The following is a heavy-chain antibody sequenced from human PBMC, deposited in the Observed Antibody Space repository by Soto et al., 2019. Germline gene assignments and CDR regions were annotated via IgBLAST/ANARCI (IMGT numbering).Heavy chain of an antibody. CDR3: AKLTLFDSADAGREPFVY. CDR1: GFTFSNYA. Sequence: VQLLESGGGLVQPGGSLRLSCAASGFTFSNYAMSWVRQAPGKGLEWVSAVSGSGGNTYYEDSVQGRFTISRDNSKNILNLQPTRLRGEDLAVYYSAKLTLFDSADAGREPFVYWGQGTLVTVSS. V-gene: IGHV3-23*01. J-gene: IGHJ4*02. D-gene: IGHD3-9*01. CDR2: VSGSGGNT.